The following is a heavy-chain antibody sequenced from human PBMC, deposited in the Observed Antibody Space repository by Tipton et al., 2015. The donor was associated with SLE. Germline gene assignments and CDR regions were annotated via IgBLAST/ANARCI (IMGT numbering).Heavy chain of an antibody. Sequence: LRLSCTVSGYSISSGYYWGWIRQPPGKGLEWIGSIYHSGSTNYNPSLKSRVTISVDTSKNQFSLKLSSVTAADTAVYYCATLAAAGDFYLWGRGTLVTVSS. CDR1: GYSISSGYY. CDR2: IYHSGST. CDR3: ATLAAAGDFYL. D-gene: IGHD6-13*01. J-gene: IGHJ2*01. V-gene: IGHV4-38-2*02.